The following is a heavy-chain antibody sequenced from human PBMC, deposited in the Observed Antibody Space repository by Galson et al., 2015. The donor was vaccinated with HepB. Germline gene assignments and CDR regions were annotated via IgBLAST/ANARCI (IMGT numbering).Heavy chain of an antibody. CDR1: GFTFSFYA. V-gene: IGHV3-30*18. CDR2: MSYDGSKK. CDR3: AKDERGGFSGHEGFDY. J-gene: IGHJ4*02. Sequence: SLRLSCAASGFTFSFYAVHWVRQAPGKGLEWVAVMSYDGSKKYYADSVKGRFTISRDNSKNTLYLQMSSLRPEDTAVYYCAKDERGGFSGHEGFDYWGQGTLVTVSS. D-gene: IGHD5-12*01.